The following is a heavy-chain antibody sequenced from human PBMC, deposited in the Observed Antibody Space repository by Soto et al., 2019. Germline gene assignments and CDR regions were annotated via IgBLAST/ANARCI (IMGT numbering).Heavy chain of an antibody. J-gene: IGHJ4*02. Sequence: QVQLVQSGAEVKKPGSSVKVSCKASGGTFSSYAISWVRQAPGQGLEWMGGIIPIFGTANYAQKFQGRVTITADECTSTAYMELSSLRSEDTAVYYWARDGYYYDSSGYYYYFDYWGQGTLVTVSS. V-gene: IGHV1-69*12. CDR1: GGTFSSYA. D-gene: IGHD3-22*01. CDR3: ARDGYYYDSSGYYYYFDY. CDR2: IIPIFGTA.